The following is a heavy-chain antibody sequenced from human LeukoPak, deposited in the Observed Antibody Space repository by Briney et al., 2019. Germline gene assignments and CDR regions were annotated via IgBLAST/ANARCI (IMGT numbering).Heavy chain of an antibody. CDR3: AREGGITVFGVAQPGGAFDI. V-gene: IGHV1-3*01. J-gene: IGHJ3*02. Sequence: ASVKVSCKASGYTFTSYTMHWVRQAPGQRLEWMGWINAGNGNTKYSQKFQGRVTITRDTSASIAYMELSSLRSEDTAVYYCAREGGITVFGVAQPGGAFDIWGQGTMVTVSS. CDR1: GYTFTSYT. D-gene: IGHD3-3*01. CDR2: INAGNGNT.